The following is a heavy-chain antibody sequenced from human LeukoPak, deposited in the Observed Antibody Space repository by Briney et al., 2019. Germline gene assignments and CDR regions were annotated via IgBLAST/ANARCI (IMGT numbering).Heavy chain of an antibody. J-gene: IGHJ6*03. CDR1: GFTFSNYA. CDR2: ISGSGGYT. Sequence: GGSLRLSCAASGFTFSNYAMSWVRQAPGKGLEWASAISGSGGYTYYADSVKGRFTISRDNSKNTLYLQMNSLRAEDTAVYYCAKDPNFYYCMDVWGKGTTVTISS. CDR3: AKDPNFYYCMDV. V-gene: IGHV3-23*01.